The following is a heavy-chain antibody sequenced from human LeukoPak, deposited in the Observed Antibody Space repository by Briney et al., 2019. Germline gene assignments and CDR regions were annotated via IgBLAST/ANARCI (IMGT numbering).Heavy chain of an antibody. CDR1: GFTFSSYW. CDR2: IKQDGSEK. D-gene: IGHD5-12*01. J-gene: IGHJ4*02. CDR3: ARSNIVATIDYFDY. V-gene: IGHV3-7*01. Sequence: SGGSLRLSCAASGFTFSSYWMGWVRQAPGKGLEWVANIKQDGSEKYYVDSVKGRFTISRDNAKNSLYLQMNSLRAEDTAVYYCARSNIVATIDYFDYWGQGTLVTVSS.